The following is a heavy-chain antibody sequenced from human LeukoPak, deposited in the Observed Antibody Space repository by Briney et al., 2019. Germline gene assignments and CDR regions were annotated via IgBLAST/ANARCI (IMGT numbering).Heavy chain of an antibody. J-gene: IGHJ3*01. CDR2: IYYSGTT. CDR1: GYSISSPNYY. Sequence: SETLSLTCTVSGYSISSPNYYWGWIRQSPGKGLEWIGNIYYSGTTYYNPSLPSLKSRVTILIDTSKNQFFLRLRSVTAADTAVYYCASLRKRGGAFDLWGQGKVVTVSS. V-gene: IGHV4-39*07. CDR3: ASLRKRGGAFDL.